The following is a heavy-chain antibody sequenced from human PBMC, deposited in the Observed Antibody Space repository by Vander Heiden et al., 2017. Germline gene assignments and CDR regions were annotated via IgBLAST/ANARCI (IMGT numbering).Heavy chain of an antibody. Sequence: QVQLVQSGAEVKKPGASVKVSCTASGYTFTSYGLRWVRQAPGQGLEWMGWISAYNGNTKYAQKLQGRVTMTTDTATSTAYMELRSLRSDDTAVYYCARPKYHSSNWDYGMDVWGQGTTVTVSS. CDR1: GYTFTSYG. V-gene: IGHV1-18*01. D-gene: IGHD6-13*01. CDR2: ISAYNGNT. J-gene: IGHJ6*02. CDR3: ARPKYHSSNWDYGMDV.